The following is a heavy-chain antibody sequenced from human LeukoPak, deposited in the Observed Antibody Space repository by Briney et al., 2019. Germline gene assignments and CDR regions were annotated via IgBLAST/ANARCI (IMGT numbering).Heavy chain of an antibody. CDR3: AKHIAARPSYFDY. Sequence: GGSLRLSCAASGFTFSNYAMNWVRQAPGKGLECVSVISDSGGSTDYADSVKGRFTISRDNSKNTLYLQMNSLRAEDTAVYYCAKHIAARPSYFDYWGQGTLVTVSS. CDR1: GFTFSNYA. J-gene: IGHJ4*02. D-gene: IGHD6-6*01. V-gene: IGHV3-23*01. CDR2: ISDSGGST.